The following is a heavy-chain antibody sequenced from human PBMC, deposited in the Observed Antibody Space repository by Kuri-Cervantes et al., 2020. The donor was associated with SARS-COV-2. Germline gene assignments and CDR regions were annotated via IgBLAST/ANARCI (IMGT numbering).Heavy chain of an antibody. CDR1: GYTFTSYG. CDR3: ARSGDVDTAMVDYYYYGMDV. CDR2: ISAYNGNT. D-gene: IGHD5-18*01. J-gene: IGHJ6*02. V-gene: IGHV1-18*01. Sequence: ASVKVSCKASGYTFTSYGISWVRQAPGQGLEWMGWISAYNGNTNYAQKLQGRVTMTTDTSTSTAYMELRSLRSEDTAVYYCARSGDVDTAMVDYYYYGMDVWGQGTTVTVSS.